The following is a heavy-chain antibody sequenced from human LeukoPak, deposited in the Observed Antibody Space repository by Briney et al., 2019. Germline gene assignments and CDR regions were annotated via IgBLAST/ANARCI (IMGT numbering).Heavy chain of an antibody. CDR3: ARGVRSPFWYFDL. CDR2: IKQDGSDK. J-gene: IGHJ2*01. CDR1: GFTFTKYW. Sequence: PGDSLRLSCAASGFTFTKYWMTWVRQAPGKGLEWVGNIKQDGSDKNYMDSVKGRFTISRDNTKSSVYLQMSSLRAEDTAVYYCARGVRSPFWYFDLWGRGTLVTVSS. V-gene: IGHV3-7*01. D-gene: IGHD4-17*01.